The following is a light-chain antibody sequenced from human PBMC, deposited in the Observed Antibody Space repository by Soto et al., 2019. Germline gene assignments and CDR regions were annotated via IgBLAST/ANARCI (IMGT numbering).Light chain of an antibody. CDR2: GNS. CDR1: SSNIVAGYD. J-gene: IGLJ2*01. V-gene: IGLV1-40*01. CDR3: QSYDSSLSGVV. Sequence: QSVLTQPPSVSVAPGQRVTISCTGSSSNIVAGYDVHWYQQLPGTAPKLLIYGNSNRPSGVPDRFSGSKSGTSASLAITGLQAEDEADYYCQSYDSSLSGVVFGGGTKLTVL.